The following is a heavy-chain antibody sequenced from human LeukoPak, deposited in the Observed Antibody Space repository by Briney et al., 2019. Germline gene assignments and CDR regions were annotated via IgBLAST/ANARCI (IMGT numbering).Heavy chain of an antibody. D-gene: IGHD3-10*01. CDR2: ISYDGSNK. J-gene: IGHJ4*02. CDR1: GFTFSSYA. CDR3: AREMGGSGRPSFDY. V-gene: IGHV3-30*04. Sequence: GGSLRLSCAASGFTFSSYARHWVRQAPGKGLEWVAVISYDGSNKYYADSVKGRFTISRDNSKNTLYLQMNSLRAEDTAVYYCAREMGGSGRPSFDYWGQGTLVTVPS.